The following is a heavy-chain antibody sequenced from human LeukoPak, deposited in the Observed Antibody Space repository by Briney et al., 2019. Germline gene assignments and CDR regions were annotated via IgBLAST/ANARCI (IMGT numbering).Heavy chain of an antibody. D-gene: IGHD3-22*01. CDR2: IYHSGST. Sequence: SETLSLTCAVSGGSISSGGYSWSWIRQPPGKGLEWIGYIYHSGSTYYNPSLKSRVTISVDRSKNQFSLKLSSVTAADTAVYYCARAPRGYDSNGGAKDAFDIWGQGTMVTVSS. J-gene: IGHJ3*02. CDR1: GGSISSGGYS. CDR3: ARAPRGYDSNGGAKDAFDI. V-gene: IGHV4-30-2*01.